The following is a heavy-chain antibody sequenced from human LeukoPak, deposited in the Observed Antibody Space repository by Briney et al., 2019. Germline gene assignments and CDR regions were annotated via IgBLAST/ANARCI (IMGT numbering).Heavy chain of an antibody. CDR1: GYTFTGSY. Sequence: GASVKVSCKASGYTFTGSYMHWVRQAPGQGLEWMGWINPNSGGTNYAQKFQGRVTMTRDASISTAYMDLRRLRSDDTAVYYRARDSVVRGVMGNWFDPWGQGTLVTVSS. CDR2: INPNSGGT. D-gene: IGHD3-10*01. CDR3: ARDSVVRGVMGNWFDP. V-gene: IGHV1-2*02. J-gene: IGHJ5*02.